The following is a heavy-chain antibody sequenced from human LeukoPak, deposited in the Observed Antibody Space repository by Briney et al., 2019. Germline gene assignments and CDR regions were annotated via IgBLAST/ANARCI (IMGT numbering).Heavy chain of an antibody. CDR3: ARSHGGSGTPQREYYFEY. D-gene: IGHD3-10*01. J-gene: IGHJ4*02. CDR1: GYTFTGYY. CDR2: INPSGGST. Sequence: GASVKVSRKASGYTFTGYYMHWVRQAPGQGLEWMGIINPSGGSTDYAQKFQGRVTMTRDTSTSTVYMEVSCLRSDDTAVYYCARSHGGSGTPQREYYFEYWGQGALVTVSS. V-gene: IGHV1-46*01.